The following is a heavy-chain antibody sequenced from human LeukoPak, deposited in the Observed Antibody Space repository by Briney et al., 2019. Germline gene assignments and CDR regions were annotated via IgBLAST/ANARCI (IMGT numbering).Heavy chain of an antibody. J-gene: IGHJ4*02. D-gene: IGHD5-24*01. CDR1: GFTLRNYW. Sequence: PGGSLRLSCAASGFTLRNYWMHWVRQPPGKGLLWVSHINGDGSNTGYADSVKGRFTISRDNAKNTLYLQINSLRAEDTAVYYCARGNYPSSFDSWGQGTLVTVSS. V-gene: IGHV3-74*01. CDR2: INGDGSNT. CDR3: ARGNYPSSFDS.